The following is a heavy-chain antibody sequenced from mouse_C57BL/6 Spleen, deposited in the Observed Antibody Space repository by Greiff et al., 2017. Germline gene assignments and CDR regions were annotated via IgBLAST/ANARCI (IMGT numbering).Heavy chain of an antibody. CDR3: ARPFSGYGSSYFDY. J-gene: IGHJ2*01. D-gene: IGHD1-1*01. Sequence: LQQSGASVKISCKASGYAFSSYWMNWVKQRPGKGLEWIGQIYPGDGDTNYNGKFKGKATLTADKSSSTAYMQLSSLTSEDSAVYFCARPFSGYGSSYFDYWGQGTTLTGSS. CDR1: GYAFSSYW. V-gene: IGHV1-80*01. CDR2: IYPGDGDT.